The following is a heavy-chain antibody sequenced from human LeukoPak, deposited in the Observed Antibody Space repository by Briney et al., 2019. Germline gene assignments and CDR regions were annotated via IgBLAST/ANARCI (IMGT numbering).Heavy chain of an antibody. D-gene: IGHD5/OR15-5a*01. CDR3: ARDVSRIYYMDV. V-gene: IGHV1-2*02. CDR2: INPNSGGT. J-gene: IGHJ6*03. CDR1: GYTFTGYY. Sequence: ASVKVSCKASGYTFTGYYMHWVRQAPGQGLEWMGWINPNSGGTNYAQKFQGRVTMTRDTSISTAYMELSRLRSDDTVVYYCARDVSRIYYMDVWGKGTTVTVSS.